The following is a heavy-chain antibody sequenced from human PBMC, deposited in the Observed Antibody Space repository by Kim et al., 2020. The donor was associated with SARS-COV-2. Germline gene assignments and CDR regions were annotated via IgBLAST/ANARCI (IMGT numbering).Heavy chain of an antibody. CDR2: ISSSGGTT. Sequence: GGSLRLSCAASGFTFSSSGMSWVRQAPGKGLEWVAFISSSGGTTYYADSVNVRFTISRDNSNSTLYLQMNSLRVEDTAVYYCAKAALITTKHLDYWGHGT. J-gene: IGHJ4*01. CDR3: AKAALITTKHLDY. CDR1: GFTFSSSG. V-gene: IGHV3-23*01. D-gene: IGHD1-20*01.